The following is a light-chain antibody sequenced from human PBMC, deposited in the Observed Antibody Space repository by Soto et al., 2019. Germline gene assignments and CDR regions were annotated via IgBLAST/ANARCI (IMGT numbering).Light chain of an antibody. V-gene: IGLV4-69*01. CDR1: SGHSSYA. Sequence: QLVLTQSPSASASLGASVKLTCTLSSGHSSYAIAWHQQQPEKGPRYLMKLNSDGSHSKGDGIPDRFSGSSSGAERYLTISSLQSEDEADYYCQTWGTGTLVSGGGTKLTVL. CDR3: QTWGTGTLV. J-gene: IGLJ2*01. CDR2: LNSDGSH.